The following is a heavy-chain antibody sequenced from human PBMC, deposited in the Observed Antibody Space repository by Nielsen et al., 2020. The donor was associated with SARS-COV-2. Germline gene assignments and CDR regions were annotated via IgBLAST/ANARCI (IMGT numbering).Heavy chain of an antibody. CDR3: ARAVTAMGRRTYYFDY. J-gene: IGHJ4*02. Sequence: GGSLRLSCAASGFTFSGYSMNWVRQAPGKGLEWVSSISSSSSYIYYADSVKGRFAISRDNAKNSLYLQMNSLRAEDTAVYYCARAVTAMGRRTYYFDYWGQGTLVTVSS. D-gene: IGHD5-18*01. CDR2: ISSSSSYI. CDR1: GFTFSGYS. V-gene: IGHV3-21*01.